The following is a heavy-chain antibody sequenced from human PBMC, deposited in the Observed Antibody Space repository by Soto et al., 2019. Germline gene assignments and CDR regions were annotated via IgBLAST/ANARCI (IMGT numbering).Heavy chain of an antibody. CDR2: IDPSDSYT. D-gene: IGHD6-19*01. V-gene: IGHV5-10-1*01. CDR3: ATNPALNSGLGYYYYGMDV. J-gene: IGHJ6*02. Sequence: PGESLKISCKGSGYSFTSYWISWVRQMPGKGLEWMGRIDPSDSYTNYSPSFQGHVTISADKSISTAYLQWSSLKASDTAMYYCATNPALNSGLGYYYYGMDVWGQETTVTISS. CDR1: GYSFTSYW.